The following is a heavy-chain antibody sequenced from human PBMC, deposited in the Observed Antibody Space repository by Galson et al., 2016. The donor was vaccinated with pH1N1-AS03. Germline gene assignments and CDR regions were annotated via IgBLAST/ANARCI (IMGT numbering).Heavy chain of an antibody. CDR3: NTGGSSRGDGH. D-gene: IGHD1-1*01. V-gene: IGHV3-30*03. Sequence: SLRLSCAASGFPFSGYDMHWARQAPGKGLEWVALSSHDGISTYYADSVKGRFTVSRDNSRNTLYLQLSSLRPEDTAIYYCNTGGSSRGDGHLGQGTLVTV. CDR2: SSHDGIST. CDR1: GFPFSGYD. J-gene: IGHJ1*01.